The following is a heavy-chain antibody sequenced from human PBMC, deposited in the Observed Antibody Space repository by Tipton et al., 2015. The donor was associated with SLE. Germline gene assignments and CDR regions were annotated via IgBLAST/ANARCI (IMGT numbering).Heavy chain of an antibody. CDR2: IYYSGST. V-gene: IGHV4-59*11. Sequence: TLSLTCTVSGVSISSRYWTWIRQPPGKGLEWIGYIYYSGSTNYNPSLKSRVTISVDTSKNQFSLKLSSVTAADTAVYYCARVDSSYTYYYYYGMDVWGQGTTVTVSS. D-gene: IGHD6-6*01. CDR1: GVSISSRY. J-gene: IGHJ6*02. CDR3: ARVDSSYTYYYYYGMDV.